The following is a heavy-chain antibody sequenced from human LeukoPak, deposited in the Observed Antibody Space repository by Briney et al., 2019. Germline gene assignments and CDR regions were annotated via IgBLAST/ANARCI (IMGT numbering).Heavy chain of an antibody. CDR3: ASYSGYYDSSGYYPPYYYYYYMDV. CDR1: GYTFTSYD. D-gene: IGHD3-22*01. J-gene: IGHJ6*03. Sequence: ASVKVSCKASGYTFTSYDINWVRQATGQGLEWMGWMNPNSGNTGYAQKFQGRVTMTRDTSISTAYMELSRLRSDDTAVYYCASYSGYYDSSGYYPPYYYYYYMDVWGKGTTVTVSS. V-gene: IGHV1-8*02. CDR2: MNPNSGNT.